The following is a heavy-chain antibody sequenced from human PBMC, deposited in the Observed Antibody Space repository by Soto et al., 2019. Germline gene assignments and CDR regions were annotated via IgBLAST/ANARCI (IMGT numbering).Heavy chain of an antibody. D-gene: IGHD1-7*01. CDR3: AGTTSHQWYYMDV. Sequence: QVQLQESGPGLVKPSQTLSLTCAISGDSVSSNSAAWNWIRLSPSRGLEWLARTYYRSRWYNDYAVFVRSRITVNPDTSKNQFSLQLTSVTPEDTAVYYWAGTTSHQWYYMDVWGKGTTVTVSS. J-gene: IGHJ6*03. V-gene: IGHV6-1*01. CDR2: TYYRSRWYN. CDR1: GDSVSSNSAA.